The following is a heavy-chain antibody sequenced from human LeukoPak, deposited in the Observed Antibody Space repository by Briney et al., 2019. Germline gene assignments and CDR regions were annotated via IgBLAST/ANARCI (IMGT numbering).Heavy chain of an antibody. CDR1: GLRFSSYV. D-gene: IGHD2-2*01. Sequence: GGSLRLSCAASGLRFSSYVMSWVRQAPGKGLEWVSAISGSGGSTYYADSVKGRFTISRDNSKNTLYLQMNSLRAEDTAVYYCAKGPPQVVPAAPYYYGMDVWGQGTTVTVSS. CDR3: AKGPPQVVPAAPYYYGMDV. V-gene: IGHV3-23*01. CDR2: ISGSGGST. J-gene: IGHJ6*02.